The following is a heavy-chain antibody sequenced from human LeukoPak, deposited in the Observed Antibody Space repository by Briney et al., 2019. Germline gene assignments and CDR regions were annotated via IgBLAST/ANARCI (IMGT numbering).Heavy chain of an antibody. J-gene: IGHJ4*02. Sequence: SETLSLTCTVSGGSISSGGYYWSWIRQHPGKGLEWIGYIYYSGSTYYNPSLKSRVTISVDTSKNQFSLKLSSVTAADTAVYYCARDRAVAGTPAFFDYWGQGTLVTVSS. D-gene: IGHD6-19*01. CDR3: ARDRAVAGTPAFFDY. CDR2: IYYSGST. CDR1: GGSISSGGYY. V-gene: IGHV4-31*03.